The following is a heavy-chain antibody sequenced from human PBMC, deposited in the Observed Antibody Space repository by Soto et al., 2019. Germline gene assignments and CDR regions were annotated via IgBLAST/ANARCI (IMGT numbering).Heavy chain of an antibody. CDR2: MKPSTGDS. CDR3: ARGGPAAGFDL. Sequence: QEQLVQSGAEVKKPGASAKVSCEASGYTFSSNDIDWVRQASGQGLEWMGWMKPSTGDSGYAQDFQGRITLTRDTATGTAYMELSSLRPVDTAVYYCARGGPAAGFDLWGQGTLVTVSS. CDR1: GYTFSSND. V-gene: IGHV1-8*01. D-gene: IGHD6-13*01. J-gene: IGHJ4*02.